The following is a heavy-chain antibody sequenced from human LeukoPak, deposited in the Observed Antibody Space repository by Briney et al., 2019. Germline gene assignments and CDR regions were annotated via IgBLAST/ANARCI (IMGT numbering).Heavy chain of an antibody. D-gene: IGHD4-17*01. CDR2: ISSSSSYI. V-gene: IGHV3-21*01. J-gene: IGHJ4*02. Sequence: GGSLRLSCAASGFTFSSYSMNWVRQAPGKGLEWVSSISSSSSYIYYADSVKGRFTISRDNANKSLYLQMNSLRAEDTAVYYCARGSTHGEHGNWGQGTLVTVSS. CDR1: GFTFSSYS. CDR3: ARGSTHGEHGN.